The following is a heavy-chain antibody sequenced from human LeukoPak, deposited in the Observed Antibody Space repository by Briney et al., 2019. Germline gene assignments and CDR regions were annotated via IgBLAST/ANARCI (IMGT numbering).Heavy chain of an antibody. J-gene: IGHJ5*02. Sequence: GGSLRLSCAASGFIVRKSHMSWVRQAPGKGLEWVAVIYSGGTIYYADSVRGRFTISRHNSKNTLYLQMNSLRDEDTAVYYCATDVTWGQGTLVTVSS. CDR3: ATDVT. CDR2: IYSGGTI. CDR1: GFIVRKSH. V-gene: IGHV3-53*04.